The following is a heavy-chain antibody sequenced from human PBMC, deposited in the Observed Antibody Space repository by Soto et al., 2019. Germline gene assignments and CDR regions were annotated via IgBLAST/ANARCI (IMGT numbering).Heavy chain of an antibody. D-gene: IGHD6-13*01. CDR1: GGSISEKY. Sequence: ETLSLTCIVSGGSISEKYWNWVRQPPGKGLEWIGLIFANGHTDYNPSLKSRVTMSVDASKNQFSLRLTSMTAADTAVYYCVASLAASGLNWLDPWGRGTLVTVSS. V-gene: IGHV4-4*07. CDR2: IFANGHT. J-gene: IGHJ5*02. CDR3: VASLAASGLNWLDP.